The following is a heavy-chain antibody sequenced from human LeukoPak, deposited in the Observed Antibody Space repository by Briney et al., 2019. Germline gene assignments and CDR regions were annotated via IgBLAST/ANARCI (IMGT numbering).Heavy chain of an antibody. CDR2: ISTYNGNT. CDR3: ARDLGYCSSISCQRNWFDP. J-gene: IGHJ5*02. Sequence: ASVKVSCKASGYTFTNNGISWVRQAPGHGLEWMGWISTYNGNTNYAQKLQDRVTMTTDTSTSTAYMELRSLRSDDTAVYYCARDLGYCSSISCQRNWFDPWGQGTLVTVSS. D-gene: IGHD2-2*01. V-gene: IGHV1-18*01. CDR1: GYTFTNNG.